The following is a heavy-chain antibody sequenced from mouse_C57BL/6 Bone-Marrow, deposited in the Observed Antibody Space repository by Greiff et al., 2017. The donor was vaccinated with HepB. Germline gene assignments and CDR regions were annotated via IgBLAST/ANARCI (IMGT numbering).Heavy chain of an antibody. CDR3: TRQDYDPALFAY. D-gene: IGHD2-4*01. V-gene: IGHV1-15*01. J-gene: IGHJ3*01. CDR1: GYTFTDYE. CDR2: IDPETGGT. Sequence: VKLQESGAELVRPGASVTLSCKASGYTFTDYEMHWVKQTPVHGLEWIGAIDPETGGTAYNQKFKGKAILTADKSSSTAYMELRSLTSEHSAVYYGTRQDYDPALFAYWGQGTLVTVSA.